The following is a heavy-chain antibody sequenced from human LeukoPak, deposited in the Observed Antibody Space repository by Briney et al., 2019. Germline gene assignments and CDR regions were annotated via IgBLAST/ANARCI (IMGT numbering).Heavy chain of an antibody. CDR3: ARGGPYIGVAGIDY. Sequence: PGGSLRLSCAASGFTFSDYYMSWIRHAPGKGLEWVSYISRGGNTIYYADSVKGRFTISRDNAKNSLYLQMNSLRAEDTAVYFCARGGPYIGVAGIDYWGQGTLVTVYS. D-gene: IGHD6-19*01. CDR1: GFTFSDYY. J-gene: IGHJ4*02. CDR2: ISRGGNTI. V-gene: IGHV3-11*01.